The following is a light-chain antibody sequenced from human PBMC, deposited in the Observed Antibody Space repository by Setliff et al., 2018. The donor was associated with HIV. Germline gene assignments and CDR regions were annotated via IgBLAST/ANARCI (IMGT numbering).Light chain of an antibody. CDR1: RSNVGSYNL. Sequence: QSVLTQPASVSGSPGQSITISCTGNRSNVGSYNLVSWYQQHSDKSPKLMIYEVNKRPSGVSDRFSGSKSGNTASLTISGLQAEDEADYHCFSYAGSVYVFGTGTKVTVL. V-gene: IGLV2-23*02. J-gene: IGLJ1*01. CDR2: EVN. CDR3: FSYAGSVYV.